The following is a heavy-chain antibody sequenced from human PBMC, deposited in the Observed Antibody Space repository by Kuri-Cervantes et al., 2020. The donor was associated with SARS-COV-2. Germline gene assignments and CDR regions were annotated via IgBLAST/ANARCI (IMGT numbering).Heavy chain of an antibody. J-gene: IGHJ4*02. CDR1: GGSISSYY. Sequence: SETLSLTCTVSGGSISSYYWSWIRQPPGKGLERIGYIYYSGSTNYNPSLKSRVTISVDTSKNQFSLKLSSVTAADTAVYYCARGGGYSNLGYYFDYWGQGTLVTVSS. CDR2: IYYSGST. CDR3: ARGGGYSNLGYYFDY. D-gene: IGHD4-11*01. V-gene: IGHV4-59*01.